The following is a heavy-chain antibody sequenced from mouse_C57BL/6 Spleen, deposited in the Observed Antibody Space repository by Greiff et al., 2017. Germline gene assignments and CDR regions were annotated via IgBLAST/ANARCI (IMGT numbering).Heavy chain of an antibody. D-gene: IGHD2-4*01. Sequence: VQLQPPGAELVRPGASVKMSCKASGYTFTSYWITWVKQRPGQGLEWIGDIYPGSGSTKYDAKFKSQATLTVDTSSSTAYMQLSSLTSEDSAFYYCARDYDYDVGAYYAMDDWGQGTSVTVSS. CDR1: GYTFTSYW. CDR2: IYPGSGST. CDR3: ARDYDYDVGAYYAMDD. V-gene: IGHV1-55*01. J-gene: IGHJ4*01.